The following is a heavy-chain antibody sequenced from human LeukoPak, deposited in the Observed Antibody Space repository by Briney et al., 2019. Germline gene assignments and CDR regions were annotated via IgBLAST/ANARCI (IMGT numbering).Heavy chain of an antibody. D-gene: IGHD6-13*01. CDR1: GGSFSGYY. V-gene: IGHV4-34*01. CDR2: INHSGST. CDR3: ARRGYSSSWYYNTEYYFDY. Sequence: SETLSLTCAVYGGSFSGYYWSWIRQPPGKGLEWIGEINHSGSTNYNPSLKSRVTISVDTSKNQFSLKLSSVTAADTAVYYCARRGYSSSWYYNTEYYFDYWGQGTLVTVSS. J-gene: IGHJ4*02.